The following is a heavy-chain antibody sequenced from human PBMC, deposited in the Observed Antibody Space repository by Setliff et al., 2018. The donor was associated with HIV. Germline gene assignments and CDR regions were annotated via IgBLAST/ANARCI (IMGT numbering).Heavy chain of an antibody. J-gene: IGHJ4*02. V-gene: IGHV3-7*01. Sequence: GSLRLSCVVSGLTFNRYWMSWVRQVPGKGLEWVSNTKYDGSESYYVDSVKGRFTISRDNAKNTLYLQLNSLRADDRAVYYCATLTEYPSRHFANWGQGTLVTVSS. CDR2: TKYDGSES. CDR3: ATLTEYPSRHFAN. CDR1: GLTFNRYW. D-gene: IGHD2-2*02.